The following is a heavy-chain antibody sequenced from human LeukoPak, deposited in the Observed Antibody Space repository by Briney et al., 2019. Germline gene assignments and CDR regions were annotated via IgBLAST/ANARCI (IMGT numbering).Heavy chain of an antibody. CDR1: GGSISSYY. CDR2: IYYSGST. Sequence: SETLSLTCTVPGGSISSYYWSWIRQPPGKGLEWIGYIYYSGSTNYNPSLKSRVTISVDTSKNQFSLRLSSVTAADTAVYCCARDWAGSLHQNWFDPWGQGTLVTVSS. V-gene: IGHV4-59*01. CDR3: ARDWAGSLHQNWFDP. D-gene: IGHD1-26*01. J-gene: IGHJ5*02.